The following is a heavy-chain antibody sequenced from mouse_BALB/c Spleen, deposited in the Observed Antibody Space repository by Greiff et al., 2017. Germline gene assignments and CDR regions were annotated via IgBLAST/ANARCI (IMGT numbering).Heavy chain of an antibody. J-gene: IGHJ4*01. CDR2: IWGGGST. V-gene: IGHV2-6-5*01. D-gene: IGHD1-1*01. CDR1: GFSLTDYG. Sequence: QVQLKQSGPGLVAPSQSLSITCTVSGFSLTDYGVSWIRQPPGKGLEWLGVIWGGGSTYYNSALKSRLSISKDNSKSQVFLKMNSLQTDDTAMYYCAKHPGGSSSSYYAMDYWGQGTSVTVSS. CDR3: AKHPGGSSSSYYAMDY.